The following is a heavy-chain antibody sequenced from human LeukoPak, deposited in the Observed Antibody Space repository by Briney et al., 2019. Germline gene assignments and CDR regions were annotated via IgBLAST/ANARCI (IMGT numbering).Heavy chain of an antibody. J-gene: IGHJ1*01. V-gene: IGHV4-34*01. D-gene: IGHD6-13*01. Sequence: SETLSLTCAVYGGSFSGYYWSWIRQPPGKGLEWIGEINHSGSTNYNPSLKSRVTISVDTSKNQFSLKLSSVTAADTAVYYCARGHWQGGIAAAARTRYFQHWGQGTWSPSPQ. CDR1: GGSFSGYY. CDR2: INHSGST. CDR3: ARGHWQGGIAAAARTRYFQH.